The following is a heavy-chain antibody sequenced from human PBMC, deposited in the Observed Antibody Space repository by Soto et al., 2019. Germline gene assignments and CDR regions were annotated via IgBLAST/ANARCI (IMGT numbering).Heavy chain of an antibody. Sequence: GGSLRLSCAASGFTFNNYAMSWVRQAPGKGLEWVSTISFSGFTTYYADSVKGRFTISRDNSKNTLYLQMNSLRAEDTAVYYCAKAGLRLEELSNRGPFDYWGQGALVTSPQ. CDR2: ISFSGFTT. J-gene: IGHJ4*02. CDR3: AKAGLRLEELSNRGPFDY. V-gene: IGHV3-23*01. CDR1: GFTFNNYA. D-gene: IGHD3-16*02.